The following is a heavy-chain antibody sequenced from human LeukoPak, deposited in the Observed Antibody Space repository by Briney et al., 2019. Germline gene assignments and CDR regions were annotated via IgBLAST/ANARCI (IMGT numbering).Heavy chain of an antibody. CDR1: GGSISGTNW. CDR3: ARGTSLPKAFDI. D-gene: IGHD2-15*01. V-gene: IGHV4-4*02. J-gene: IGHJ3*02. CDR2: ISHSGIT. Sequence: PSGTLSLTCAVSGGSISGTNWWSWVRQPPRKGLEWIGEISHSGITNYNSSLKSRVTISVDKSENQFSLKLSSVTAANTAVYYCARGTSLPKAFDIWGQGTMVTVSS.